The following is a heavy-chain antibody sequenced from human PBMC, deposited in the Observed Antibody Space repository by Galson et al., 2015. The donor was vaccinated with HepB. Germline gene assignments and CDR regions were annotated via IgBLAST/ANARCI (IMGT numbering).Heavy chain of an antibody. D-gene: IGHD4-23*01. CDR1: GYNFSGYW. CDR2: IFPGDSAT. CDR3: ARQGYGGVGWVFDN. V-gene: IGHV5-51*01. J-gene: IGHJ4*02. Sequence: QSGAEVKKPGESLKISCKSSGYNFSGYWIGWVRQMPGKGLEWMGVIFPGDSATKFSPSFRGQVIISADKSISTAYLHWSSLKASDTAMYYCARQGYGGVGWVFDNWGQGTLVTVSS.